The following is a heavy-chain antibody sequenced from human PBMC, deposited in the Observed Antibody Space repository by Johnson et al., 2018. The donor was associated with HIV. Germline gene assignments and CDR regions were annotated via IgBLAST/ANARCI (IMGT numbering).Heavy chain of an antibody. J-gene: IGHJ3*02. Sequence: VQLVQSGGGVVQPGGSLRLSCVASGFTFSRYGMHWVRQAPGKGLEWVAFIPNDGSNEYYADSVKGRFTISRDNYENTLYLQMNSLRAEDTAVFYCAKRVSGWNFGVDAFDIWGQGTMVTVSS. CDR3: AKRVSGWNFGVDAFDI. D-gene: IGHD6-19*01. CDR1: GFTFSRYG. CDR2: IPNDGSNE. V-gene: IGHV3-30*02.